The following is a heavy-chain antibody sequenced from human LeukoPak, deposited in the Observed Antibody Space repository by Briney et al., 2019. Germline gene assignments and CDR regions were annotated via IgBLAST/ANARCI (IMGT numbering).Heavy chain of an antibody. J-gene: IGHJ6*04. CDR2: ISPYNGNT. CDR1: GYTFIIYG. CDR3: VRGEYYDSGISRPIDFHYYYYGMDA. V-gene: IGHV1-18*01. Sequence: ASVKVSCKASGYTFIIYGISWVRQAPGQGLEWMGWISPYNGNTYYAQQFWGRVTLTTDTATTIAYMCQRSLRSDDAAVYYCVRGEYYDSGISRPIDFHYYYYGMDAWGEGTTVTVSS. D-gene: IGHD3-10*01.